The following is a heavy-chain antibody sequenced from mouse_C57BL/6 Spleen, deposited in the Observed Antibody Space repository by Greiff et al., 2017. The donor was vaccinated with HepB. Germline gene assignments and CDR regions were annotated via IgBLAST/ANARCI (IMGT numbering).Heavy chain of an antibody. D-gene: IGHD1-1*01. CDR2: INPYNGDT. J-gene: IGHJ3*01. CDR1: GYSFTGYF. CDR3: ASSSGDGLRGFAY. Sequence: VQLKESGPELVKPGDSVKISCKASGYSFTGYFMNWVMQSHGKSLEWIGRINPYNGDTFYNQKFKGKATLTVDKSSSTAHMELRSLTSEDSAVYYCASSSGDGLRGFAYWGQGTLVTVSA. V-gene: IGHV1-20*01.